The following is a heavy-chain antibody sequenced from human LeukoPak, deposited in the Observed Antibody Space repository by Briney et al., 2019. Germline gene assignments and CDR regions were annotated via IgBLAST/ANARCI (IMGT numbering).Heavy chain of an antibody. J-gene: IGHJ4*02. Sequence: GESLKISCKGSGYSFTSYWIGWVRQMPGKGLEWMGIIYPGDSDTRYSPSFQGQVTVSADKSISTAYLQWSSLKASDTAMYYCARRYDYVWGTDSRIFDYWGQGTLVTVSS. V-gene: IGHV5-51*01. CDR1: GYSFTSYW. CDR2: IYPGDSDT. CDR3: ARRYDYVWGTDSRIFDY. D-gene: IGHD3-16*01.